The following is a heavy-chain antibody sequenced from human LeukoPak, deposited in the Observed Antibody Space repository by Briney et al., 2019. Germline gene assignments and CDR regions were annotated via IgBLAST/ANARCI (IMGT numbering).Heavy chain of an antibody. D-gene: IGHD2-15*01. CDR1: GGSISSGGYY. V-gene: IGHV4-30-2*01. J-gene: IGHJ4*02. Sequence: SETLSLTCTVSGGSISSGGYYWSWIRQPPGKGLEWIGYIYHSGSTYYNPSLKSRVTISVDKSKNQFSLKLSSVTAADTAVYYCARDTGYCSGGSCYGFDYWGQGTLVTVSS. CDR2: IYHSGST. CDR3: ARDTGYCSGGSCYGFDY.